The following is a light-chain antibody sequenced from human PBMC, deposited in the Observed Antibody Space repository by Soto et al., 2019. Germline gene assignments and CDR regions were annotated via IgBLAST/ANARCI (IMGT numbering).Light chain of an antibody. CDR3: LQHASPPWT. V-gene: IGKV3-20*01. J-gene: IGKJ1*01. CDR1: QSVSSSF. Sequence: EIVLTQSPGTLSLSPGERATLSCRASQSVSSSFLAWYQQKPGQAPRLLIYGASSRATDIPDRFSGSGSGTDFTLTISRLEPEDFAVYYCLQHASPPWTFGQRTKVAIK. CDR2: GAS.